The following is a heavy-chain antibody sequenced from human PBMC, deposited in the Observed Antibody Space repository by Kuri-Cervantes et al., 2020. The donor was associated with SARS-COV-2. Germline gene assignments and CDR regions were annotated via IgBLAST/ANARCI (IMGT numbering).Heavy chain of an antibody. CDR2: INAGNGNT. J-gene: IGHJ6*02. D-gene: IGHD3-3*01. Sequence: ASENVSCQASGYTFTSYAMHWVRQAPGQRLEWMGWINAGNGNTKYSQKFQGRVTITRDTSASTAYMELRSLRSDDTAVYYCARDSALAIFGVVIQNSNYYGMDVWGQGTTVTVSS. CDR1: GYTFTSYA. CDR3: ARDSALAIFGVVIQNSNYYGMDV. V-gene: IGHV1-3*01.